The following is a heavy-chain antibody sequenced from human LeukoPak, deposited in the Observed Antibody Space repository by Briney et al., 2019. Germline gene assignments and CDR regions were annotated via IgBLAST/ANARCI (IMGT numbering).Heavy chain of an antibody. Sequence: PSETLSLTCAVYGGSLSGYFWSWIRQPPGKGLVWIGEINHSGSTSHNPSLKSRVTISVDTSKNQFSLNLNSVTAADTAVYYCARHLLGSEAAAHDYWGQGTLVTVSS. CDR3: ARHLLGSEAAAHDY. V-gene: IGHV4-34*01. D-gene: IGHD6-13*01. CDR1: GGSLSGYF. CDR2: INHSGST. J-gene: IGHJ4*02.